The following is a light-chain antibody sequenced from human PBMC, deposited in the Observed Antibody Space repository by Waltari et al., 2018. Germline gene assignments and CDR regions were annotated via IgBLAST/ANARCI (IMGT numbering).Light chain of an antibody. CDR1: QSVLYSPNSKNY. CDR3: HQYYATPWT. Sequence: DIVMTQSPDSLTVSLGERATINCKSSQSVLYSPNSKNYLAWYQQKPGQPPKLLIYWASTRESWVPDRFSGSGSGTDFTLTISSLQAEDVAVYYCHQYYATPWTFGQGTKLEIK. J-gene: IGKJ1*01. CDR2: WAS. V-gene: IGKV4-1*01.